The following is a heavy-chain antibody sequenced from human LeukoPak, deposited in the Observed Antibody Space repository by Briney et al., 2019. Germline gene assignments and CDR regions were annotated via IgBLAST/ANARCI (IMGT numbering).Heavy chain of an antibody. Sequence: GGSLRLSCAASGFTFSSYEMNWVRQAPGKGLEWVSHISSSGSTIYYADSVKGRFTISRDNAKNSLYLQMNSLRAEDTAVYYCARDGQWLVEVPFDYWGQGTLVTVSS. D-gene: IGHD6-19*01. V-gene: IGHV3-48*03. CDR1: GFTFSSYE. J-gene: IGHJ4*02. CDR2: ISSSGSTI. CDR3: ARDGQWLVEVPFDY.